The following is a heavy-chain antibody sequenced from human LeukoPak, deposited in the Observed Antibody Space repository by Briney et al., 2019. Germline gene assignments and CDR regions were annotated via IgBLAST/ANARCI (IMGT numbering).Heavy chain of an antibody. J-gene: IGHJ5*02. V-gene: IGHV1-18*01. D-gene: IGHD6-13*01. Sequence: ASVKVSCKASGYTFTNYGITWVRQAPGQGLEWMGWISAYNGDTNYAQRFQGRITMTTDTSTTTAHMELRSLRSDDTAVYYCARGAAADVRSTVFDPWGQGTLVTVSS. CDR3: ARGAAADVRSTVFDP. CDR2: ISAYNGDT. CDR1: GYTFTNYG.